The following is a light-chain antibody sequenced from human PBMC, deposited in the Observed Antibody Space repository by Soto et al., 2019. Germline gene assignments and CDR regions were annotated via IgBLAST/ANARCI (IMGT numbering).Light chain of an antibody. J-gene: IGLJ2*01. V-gene: IGLV7-43*01. CDR2: STT. Sequence: QAVVTQDPSLTVSPGGTVTLTCASSTEADTSGYYPNWSQQKPGQAPRALIYSTTNRHSCTPARFSGSPLGGKAPLTLSGVQPEDEADYYCLLFHGDGQVFGGGTKLTVL. CDR3: LLFHGDGQV. CDR1: TEADTSGYY.